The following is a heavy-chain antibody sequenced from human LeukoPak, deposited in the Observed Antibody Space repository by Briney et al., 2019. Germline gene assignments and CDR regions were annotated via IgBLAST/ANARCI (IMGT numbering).Heavy chain of an antibody. D-gene: IGHD3-10*01. V-gene: IGHV4-39*07. Sequence: KPSETLSLTCTVSGGSISSSSYYWGWIRQPPGKGLEWIGSIYYSGSTYYNPSLKSRVTISVDTSKNQFSLKLSSVTAADTAVYYCARADVLLWFGETYFDYWGQGTLVTVSS. J-gene: IGHJ4*02. CDR1: GGSISSSSYY. CDR2: IYYSGST. CDR3: ARADVLLWFGETYFDY.